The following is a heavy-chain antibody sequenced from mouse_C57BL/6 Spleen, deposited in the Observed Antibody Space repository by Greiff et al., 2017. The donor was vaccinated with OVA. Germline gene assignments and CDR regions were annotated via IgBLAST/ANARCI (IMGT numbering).Heavy chain of an antibody. D-gene: IGHD2-1*01. CDR3: ARWSYGKVAY. CDR1: GYTFTSYW. Sequence: QQSCKASGYTFTSYWMDWVKQRPGQGLEWIGNIYPSDSETHYNQKFKDKATLTVDKSSSTAYMQLSSLTSEDSAVYYCARWSYGKVAYWGQGTLVTVSA. V-gene: IGHV1-61*01. CDR2: IYPSDSET. J-gene: IGHJ3*01.